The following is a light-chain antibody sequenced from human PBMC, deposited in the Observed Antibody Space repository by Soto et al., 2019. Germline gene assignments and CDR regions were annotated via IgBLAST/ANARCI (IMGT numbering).Light chain of an antibody. CDR2: GAS. J-gene: IGKJ5*01. V-gene: IGKV3-15*01. CDR3: QQYKNWPL. CDR1: QSVSSY. Sequence: EIVLTQSPATLSLSPGERATLSCRASQSVSSYLAWYQQKPGQAPRLLLYGASTRATGIPVRFSGSGFGTESTLTISSLQSEDFAVYYCQQYKNWPLFGQGTRLEIK.